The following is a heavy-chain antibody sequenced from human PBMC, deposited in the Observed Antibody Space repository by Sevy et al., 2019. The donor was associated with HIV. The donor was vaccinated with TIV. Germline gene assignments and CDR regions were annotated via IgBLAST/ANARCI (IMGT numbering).Heavy chain of an antibody. CDR1: GFTVSKAW. CDR3: AAGVGASDFDY. D-gene: IGHD1-26*01. Sequence: GGSLRLSCVASGFTVSKAWMSWVRQAPGKGLEWVGRMKSKTDGATRDLAAPVKGRIIISRDDSKNTLYLQISNLKIEDTGVYFCAAGVGASDFDYWGQGTLVTVSS. J-gene: IGHJ4*02. CDR2: MKSKTDGATR. V-gene: IGHV3-15*01.